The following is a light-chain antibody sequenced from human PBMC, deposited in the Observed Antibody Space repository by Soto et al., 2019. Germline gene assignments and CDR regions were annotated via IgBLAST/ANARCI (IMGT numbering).Light chain of an antibody. CDR2: DAS. V-gene: IGKV3-11*01. CDR1: QSVSSY. CDR3: QQRSNWPPLT. Sequence: EIVLTQSPATLSLSPGERATLSCRASQSVSSYLAWYQQKPGQAPRLLIYDASNRATGIPARFSGSGSGTDFTLTFSSLGPEDFAVYYCQQRSNWPPLTFGGGTRWLSN. J-gene: IGKJ4*01.